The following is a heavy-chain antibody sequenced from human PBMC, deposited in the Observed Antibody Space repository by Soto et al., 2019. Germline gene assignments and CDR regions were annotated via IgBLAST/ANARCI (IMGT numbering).Heavy chain of an antibody. D-gene: IGHD3-10*01. CDR2: IYHSGST. CDR3: ARDLTLWFGELSRWFDP. V-gene: IGHV4-4*02. J-gene: IGHJ5*02. CDR1: GGSISSSNW. Sequence: QVQLQESGPGLVKPSGTLSLTCAVSGGSISSSNWWSWVRQPPGKGLEWIGEIYHSGSTNYNPSLKMRVTISVDKSKNQFSLKLSSVTAADTAVYYCARDLTLWFGELSRWFDPWGQGTLVTVSS.